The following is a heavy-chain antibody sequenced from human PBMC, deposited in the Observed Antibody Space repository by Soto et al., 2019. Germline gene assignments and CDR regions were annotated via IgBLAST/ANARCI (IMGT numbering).Heavy chain of an antibody. Sequence: SETLSLTCFFSGGSLTTNYRSWIRQPPGKGLEWIGYIFHTGRANFNPSLMGRASMSIDTSKSQFSLNLTSVTAADTAVYYCGSMTYGYHYDYSGQGSRVTVSS. CDR2: IFHTGRA. J-gene: IGHJ4*02. D-gene: IGHD5-12*01. CDR1: GGSLTTNY. V-gene: IGHV4-59*12. CDR3: GSMTYGYHYDY.